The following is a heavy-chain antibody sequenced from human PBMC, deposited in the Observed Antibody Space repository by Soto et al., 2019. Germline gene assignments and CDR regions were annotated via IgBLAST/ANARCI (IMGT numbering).Heavy chain of an antibody. V-gene: IGHV3-53*01. D-gene: IGHD3-16*01. CDR2: IYSGGST. CDR1: GFTVSSNY. CDR3: ARSPLAGGAEASYYYGMDV. J-gene: IGHJ6*02. Sequence: GGSLRLSCAASGFTVSSNYMSWVRQAPGKGLEWVSVIYSGGSTYYADSVKGRFTISRDNSKNTRYLQMNSLRAEDTAVYYCARSPLAGGAEASYYYGMDVWGQGTTVTVSS.